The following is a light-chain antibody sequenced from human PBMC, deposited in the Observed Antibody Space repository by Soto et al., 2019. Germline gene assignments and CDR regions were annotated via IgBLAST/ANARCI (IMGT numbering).Light chain of an antibody. V-gene: IGKV3-11*01. Sequence: EIVLTQSPATLSLSPGERATLSCRASQSITSYLAWYQQKPGQAPRLLIYDASNRATGIPARFSGSGSGTDFTLTITSLEPEDLAVYYCQQRSNWPPLTFGGGTKVEMK. CDR2: DAS. CDR1: QSITSY. J-gene: IGKJ4*01. CDR3: QQRSNWPPLT.